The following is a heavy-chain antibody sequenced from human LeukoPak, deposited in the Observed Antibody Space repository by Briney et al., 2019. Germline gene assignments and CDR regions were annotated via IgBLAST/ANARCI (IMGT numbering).Heavy chain of an antibody. D-gene: IGHD6-13*01. CDR1: GFTFSSYW. CDR3: ARVGYGGTWYVDY. Sequence: GGSLRLSCAASGFTFSSYWMHWVRQAPGKGLVRVSRINTDGSSTSYADSVKGRFTISRDSAKNTLYLQMNSLRAEDTAVYYCARVGYGGTWYVDYWGQGTLVTVSS. J-gene: IGHJ4*02. CDR2: INTDGSST. V-gene: IGHV3-74*01.